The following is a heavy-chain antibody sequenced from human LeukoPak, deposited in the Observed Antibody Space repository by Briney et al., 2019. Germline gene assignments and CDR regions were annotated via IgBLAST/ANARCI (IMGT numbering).Heavy chain of an antibody. D-gene: IGHD2/OR15-2a*01. V-gene: IGHV1-8*03. CDR2: MNPNSGNT. Sequence: ASVKVSCKASGYTFTSYDINWVRQATGQGLEWMGWMNPNSGNTGYAQKFQGRVTITRNTSISTAYMELSSLRSEDTAVYYCARNIRVHLYYYMDVWGKGTTVTVSS. CDR3: ARNIRVHLYYYMDV. CDR1: GYTFTSYD. J-gene: IGHJ6*03.